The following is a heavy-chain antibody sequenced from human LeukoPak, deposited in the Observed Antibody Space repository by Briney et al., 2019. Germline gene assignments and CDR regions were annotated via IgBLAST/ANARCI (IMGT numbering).Heavy chain of an antibody. V-gene: IGHV7-4-1*02. CDR2: INTNTGNP. J-gene: IGHJ4*02. Sequence: ASVKVSCKASGYTFTGYYMHWVRQAPGQGLEWMGWINTNTGNPTYAQGFTGRFVFSLDTSVSTAYLQISSLKAEDTAVYYCAREYCSGGSCYGFDYWGQGTLVTVSS. D-gene: IGHD2-15*01. CDR1: GYTFTGYY. CDR3: AREYCSGGSCYGFDY.